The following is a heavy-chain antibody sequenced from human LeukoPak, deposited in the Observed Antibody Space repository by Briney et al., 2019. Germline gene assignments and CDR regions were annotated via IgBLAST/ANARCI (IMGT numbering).Heavy chain of an antibody. Sequence: PGGSLRLSCAASGFTFSSYAMHWVRQAPGKGLEWVAVISYDGSNKYYADSVKGRFTISRDNSKNTLYLQMNSLRAEDTAVYYCARAMGAVAGTGKDYYYGMDVWGKGTTVTVSS. CDR3: ARAMGAVAGTGKDYYYGMDV. CDR2: ISYDGSNK. V-gene: IGHV3-30*04. D-gene: IGHD6-19*01. J-gene: IGHJ6*04. CDR1: GFTFSSYA.